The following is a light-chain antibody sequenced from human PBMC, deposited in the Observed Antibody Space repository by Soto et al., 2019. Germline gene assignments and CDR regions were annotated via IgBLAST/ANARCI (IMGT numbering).Light chain of an antibody. CDR2: GAS. V-gene: IGKV3-20*01. CDR3: QQYGSLIT. J-gene: IGKJ5*01. CDR1: QSVSSSY. Sequence: EIVLTQSPGTLSLSPGERATLSCRASQSVSSSYVAWYQQKPGQAPRLLIYGASSRATGIPDRFTGSGSGTDFTLTISRLEPEDFAVYYCQQYGSLITFGQGTRLEIK.